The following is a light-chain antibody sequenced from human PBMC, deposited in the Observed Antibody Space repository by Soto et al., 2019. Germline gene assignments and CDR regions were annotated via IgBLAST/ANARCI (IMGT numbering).Light chain of an antibody. CDR3: QQYRNSFT. J-gene: IGKJ5*01. V-gene: IGKV3-20*01. CDR2: GAS. CDR1: QSLDRNY. Sequence: EIVLTQSPGTLSLSPGESVTLSCRASQSLDRNYFAWYQQKPGQAPRLLIYGASIRATGISDRFSGSGSGTDFTLAISRLEPEDFAVYYCQQYRNSFTFGQGTRLEIK.